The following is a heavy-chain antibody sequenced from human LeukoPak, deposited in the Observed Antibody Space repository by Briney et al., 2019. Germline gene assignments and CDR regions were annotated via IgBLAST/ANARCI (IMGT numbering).Heavy chain of an antibody. J-gene: IGHJ4*02. Sequence: GASVKVSCKASGYTFTNYYMHWVRQAPGQGLEWMGRINPSGGSTNYAQKFQGRVTMTRDMSTSTVYMELSSLRSEDTAVYYCARDISMIVVVNNTPSEESDYWGQGTLVTVSS. V-gene: IGHV1-46*01. D-gene: IGHD3-22*01. CDR1: GYTFTNYY. CDR2: INPSGGST. CDR3: ARDISMIVVVNNTPSEESDY.